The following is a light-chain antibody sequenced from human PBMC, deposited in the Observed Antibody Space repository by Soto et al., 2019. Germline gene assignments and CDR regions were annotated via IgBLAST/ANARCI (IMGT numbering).Light chain of an antibody. CDR3: QQYGSLPRT. V-gene: IGKV3-20*01. CDR2: GAS. Sequence: EIGLPQSPGTLALSPGERATLSRRASQSVRSNFLGWYQQKPGQAPRLLIYGASFRATGIPDRFSGSGSGTDFTLTISRLEPEDFAVYYCQQYGSLPRTFGQGTKVDIK. CDR1: QSVRSNF. J-gene: IGKJ1*01.